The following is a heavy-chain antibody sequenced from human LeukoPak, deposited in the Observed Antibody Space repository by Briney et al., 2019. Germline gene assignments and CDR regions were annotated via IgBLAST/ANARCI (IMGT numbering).Heavy chain of an antibody. CDR3: AKIGPGSWYFDL. V-gene: IGHV4-59*02. CDR2: IFKTGST. J-gene: IGHJ2*01. D-gene: IGHD3-10*01. CDR1: GGSVSTFY. Sequence: SETLSLTCAVSGGSVSTFYCSWIRQPPGKGLEWIGYIFKTGSTNYNSSLKSRVTMSLDRSKNQFSLNLRSMTAADTAICYCAKIGPGSWYFDLWGRGTLVTVSS.